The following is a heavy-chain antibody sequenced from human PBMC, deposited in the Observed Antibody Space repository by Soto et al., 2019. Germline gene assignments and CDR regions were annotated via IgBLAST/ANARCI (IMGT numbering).Heavy chain of an antibody. V-gene: IGHV3-23*01. CDR1: GFTFSNYP. D-gene: IGHD3-16*01. Sequence: GGSLRLSCAASGFTFSNYPMSWVRQAPGKGLEWVSGIGDSGGSTSYADSVKGRFSISRDNSKNTLFLQMNSLRAEDTATYYCAKGRTYRFDYWGQGTQVTVSS. CDR3: AKGRTYRFDY. CDR2: IGDSGGST. J-gene: IGHJ4*02.